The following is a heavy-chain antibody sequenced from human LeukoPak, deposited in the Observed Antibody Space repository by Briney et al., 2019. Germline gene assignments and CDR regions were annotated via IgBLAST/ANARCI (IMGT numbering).Heavy chain of an antibody. CDR2: ISSSGSTM. D-gene: IGHD2-15*01. J-gene: IGHJ3*02. CDR3: ARARGSYAFDI. V-gene: IGHV3-11*04. Sequence: PGGSLRLSCAASGFTFSAYYMGWFRQAPGKGLEWVSYISSSGSTMYYADSVKGRFTISRDNAKNSLYLQMNSLRAEDTAVYYCARARGSYAFDIWGQGTMVTVSS. CDR1: GFTFSAYY.